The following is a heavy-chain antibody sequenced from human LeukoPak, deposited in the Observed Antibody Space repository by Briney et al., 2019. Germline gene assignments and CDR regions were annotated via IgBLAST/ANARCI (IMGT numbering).Heavy chain of an antibody. CDR2: IRYDGSNK. Sequence: GMSLRLSCAASGFTFSSYGMYWVRQAPGKGLEWVAFIRYDGSNKYYADSVKGRFTISRDNSKNTLYPQMNSLRAEDTAVYYCAKDTTSAYGFDYWGQGTLVTVSS. V-gene: IGHV3-30*02. CDR3: AKDTTSAYGFDY. J-gene: IGHJ4*02. CDR1: GFTFSSYG. D-gene: IGHD1-1*01.